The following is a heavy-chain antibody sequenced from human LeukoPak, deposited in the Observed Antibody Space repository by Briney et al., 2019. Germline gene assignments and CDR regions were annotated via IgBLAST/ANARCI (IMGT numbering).Heavy chain of an antibody. Sequence: GGSLRLSCAASGFTFSSYAMSWVRQAPGKGLEWVSTISGIDGSTSYADSVKGRFTISRDNSKNTLHLQMNSLRAEDTAVYYCAKGGGDFWSGYYVYWGQGTLVTVSS. J-gene: IGHJ4*02. CDR2: ISGIDGST. D-gene: IGHD3-3*01. CDR1: GFTFSSYA. V-gene: IGHV3-23*01. CDR3: AKGGGDFWSGYYVY.